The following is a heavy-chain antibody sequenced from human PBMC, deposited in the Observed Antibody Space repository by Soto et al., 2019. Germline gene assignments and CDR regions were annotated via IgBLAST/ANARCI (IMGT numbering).Heavy chain of an antibody. CDR3: ARGGGPAPRNYGSGSYDTNYYYYGMDV. CDR2: IIPIFGPA. Sequence: QVQLVQSGAEVKKPGSSVKVSCKASGGTFSSYAISWVRQAPGQGLEWMGGIIPIFGPANYAQKFQGRVPITADESTSTAYMELSSLTSEDTAVYYCARGGGPAPRNYGSGSYDTNYYYYGMDVWGQGTTVTVSS. CDR1: GGTFSSYA. V-gene: IGHV1-69*01. J-gene: IGHJ6*02. D-gene: IGHD3-10*01.